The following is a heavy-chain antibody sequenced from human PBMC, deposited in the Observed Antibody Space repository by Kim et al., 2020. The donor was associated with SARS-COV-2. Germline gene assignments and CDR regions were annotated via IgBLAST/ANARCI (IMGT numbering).Heavy chain of an antibody. Sequence: KSRVTISVDASKNQFSLKLSSVTAADTAVYYCARIRWITIFGVAQYYFDYWGQGTLVTVSS. J-gene: IGHJ4*02. V-gene: IGHV4-59*01. D-gene: IGHD3-3*01. CDR3: ARIRWITIFGVAQYYFDY.